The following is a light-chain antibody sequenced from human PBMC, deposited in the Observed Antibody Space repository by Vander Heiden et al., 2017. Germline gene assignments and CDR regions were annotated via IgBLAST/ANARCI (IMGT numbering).Light chain of an antibody. J-gene: IGKJ1*01. CDR3: QKYDTAPRT. CDR1: QGISNF. Sequence: DIKMTQSPSSLSASVGDRVTITCRATQGISNFLAWYQQKPGKVPKLLISAASTLQSGVPSRFSGSGSGTDFTLTISSLQPEDVATYYCQKYDTAPRTFGPGTKVEIK. V-gene: IGKV1-27*01. CDR2: AAS.